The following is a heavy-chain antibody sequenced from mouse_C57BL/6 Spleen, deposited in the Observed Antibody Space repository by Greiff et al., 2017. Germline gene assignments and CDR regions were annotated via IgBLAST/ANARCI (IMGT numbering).Heavy chain of an antibody. Sequence: EVKLVESGGGLVKPGGSLKLSCAVSGFTFSSYAMSWVRQTPEKRLEWVATISDGGSYTYYPDNVKGRFTISRDNAKTNLYLQMSHLKSEDTAMDYCAREGLVLPYFDYWGQGTTLTVSS. V-gene: IGHV5-4*01. D-gene: IGHD1-1*01. CDR1: GFTFSSYA. CDR2: ISDGGSYT. J-gene: IGHJ2*01. CDR3: AREGLVLPYFDY.